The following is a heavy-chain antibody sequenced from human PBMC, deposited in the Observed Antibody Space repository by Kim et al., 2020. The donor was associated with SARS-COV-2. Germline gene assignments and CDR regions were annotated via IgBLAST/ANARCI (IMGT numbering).Heavy chain of an antibody. J-gene: IGHJ4*02. CDR3: ARDGNPFDY. V-gene: IGHV7-4-1*02. CDR2: GNP. Sequence: GNPTYAQGFTGRFVFSLDTSVSTAYLQISSLKAEDTAVYYCARDGNPFDYWGQGTLVTVSS.